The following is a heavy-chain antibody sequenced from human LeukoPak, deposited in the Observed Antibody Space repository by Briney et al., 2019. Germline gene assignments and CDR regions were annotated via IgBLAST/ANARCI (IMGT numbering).Heavy chain of an antibody. V-gene: IGHV3-30-3*01. CDR2: ISYDGSNK. CDR1: AFTFNNYW. CDR3: AREGYSYGITLDY. J-gene: IGHJ4*02. Sequence: GGSLRLSCVASAFTFNNYWMHWVRQAPGKGLEWVAVISYDGSNKYYADSVKGRFTISRDNSKNTLYLQMNSLRAEDTAVYYCAREGYSYGITLDYWGQGTLVTVSS. D-gene: IGHD5-18*01.